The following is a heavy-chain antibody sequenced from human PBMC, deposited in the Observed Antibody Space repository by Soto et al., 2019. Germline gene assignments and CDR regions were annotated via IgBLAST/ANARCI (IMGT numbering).Heavy chain of an antibody. CDR3: ARHPHYAILTGIDD. J-gene: IGHJ4*02. Sequence: SETLSLTCTVSGGSISSYYWSWIRQPPGKGLEWIGYIYYSGSTNYNPSLKSRVTISVGTSKNQFSLKLSSVTAADTAVYYCARHPHYAILTGIDDWGQGTLVPVSS. CDR2: IYYSGST. CDR1: GGSISSYY. V-gene: IGHV4-59*08. D-gene: IGHD3-9*01.